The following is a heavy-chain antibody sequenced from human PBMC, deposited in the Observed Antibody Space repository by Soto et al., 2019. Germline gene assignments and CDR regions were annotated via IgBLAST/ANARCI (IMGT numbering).Heavy chain of an antibody. J-gene: IGHJ3*02. CDR3: ARDRYQVSIGYYGIANDAFDI. CDR2: IWYDGSNR. D-gene: IGHD3-22*01. V-gene: IGHV3-33*01. Sequence: QVQLVESGGGVVQPGRSLRLSCAASGFSFSYYGMHWVRQAPGKGLEWVAVIWYDGSNRHYADSVKGRFTNSRDNSKNTLYLQMSSLGSEDTAVYYCARDRYQVSIGYYGIANDAFDIWGQGTMVTVSS. CDR1: GFSFSYYG.